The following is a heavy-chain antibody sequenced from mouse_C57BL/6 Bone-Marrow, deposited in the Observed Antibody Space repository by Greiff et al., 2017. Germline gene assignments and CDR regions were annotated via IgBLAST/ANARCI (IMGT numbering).Heavy chain of an antibody. V-gene: IGHV5-17*01. CDR2: ISSGSSTI. CDR3: ARWDCGKAMDY. CDR1: GFTFSDYG. Sequence: EVMLVESGGGLVKPGGSLKLSCAASGFTFSDYGMHWVRQAPEKGLEWVAYISSGSSTIYYADTVKGRSTISRDNAKNTLFLQMTRLRSEDTAVYYCARWDCGKAMDYWGQGTSVTVSS. J-gene: IGHJ4*01. D-gene: IGHD1-1*01.